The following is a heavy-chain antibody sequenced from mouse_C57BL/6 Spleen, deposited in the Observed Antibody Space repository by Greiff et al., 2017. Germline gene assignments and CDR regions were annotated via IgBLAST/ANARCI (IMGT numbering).Heavy chain of an antibody. V-gene: IGHV1-81*01. J-gene: IGHJ3*01. CDR2: IYPRSGNT. CDR1: GYTFTSYG. D-gene: IGHD1-1*01. Sequence: LVESGAELARPGASVKLSCKASGYTFTSYGISWVKQRTGQGLEWIGEIYPRSGNTYYNEKFKGKATLTADKSSSTAYMELRSLTSEDSAVYFCARGTTVGCAYWGQGTLVTVSA. CDR3: ARGTTVGCAY.